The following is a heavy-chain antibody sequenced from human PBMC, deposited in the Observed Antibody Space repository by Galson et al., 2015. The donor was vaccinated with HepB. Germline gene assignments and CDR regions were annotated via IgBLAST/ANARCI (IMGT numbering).Heavy chain of an antibody. CDR3: ARDSGDYDSSGSQVGEGFDY. V-gene: IGHV1-69*13. CDR2: IIPIFGTA. CDR1: GGTFSSYA. D-gene: IGHD3-22*01. J-gene: IGHJ4*02. Sequence: SVKVSCKASGGTFSSYAISWVRQAPGQGLEWMGGIIPIFGTANYAQKFQGRVTITADESTSTAYMELSSLRSEDTAVYYCARDSGDYDSSGSQVGEGFDYWGQGTLVTVSS.